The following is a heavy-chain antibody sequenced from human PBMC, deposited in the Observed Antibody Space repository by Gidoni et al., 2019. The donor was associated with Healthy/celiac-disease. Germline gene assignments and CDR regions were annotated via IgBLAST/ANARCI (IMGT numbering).Heavy chain of an antibody. CDR2: IIPILGIA. J-gene: IGHJ6*02. Sequence: QVQLVQSGAEVKKPGSSVKVSCKASGGTFSSYTISWVRQAPGQGLEWMGRIIPILGIANYAQKFQGRVTITADKSTSTAYTELSSLRSEDTAVYYCARDQRGYYDSSGFGPSYYYYGMDVWGQGTTVTVSS. CDR3: ARDQRGYYDSSGFGPSYYYYGMDV. V-gene: IGHV1-69*08. CDR1: GGTFSSYT. D-gene: IGHD3-22*01.